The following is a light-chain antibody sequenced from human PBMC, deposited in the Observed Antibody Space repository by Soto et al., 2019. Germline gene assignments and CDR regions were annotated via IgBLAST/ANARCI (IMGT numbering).Light chain of an antibody. Sequence: DIQMTQSPSSLSASVGDRVTITCRASQTTGSNLNWYQLKPGKAPRLLIYLTSTLQSGVPSRFSGSASGTDFALTISSRQPEDFATYYCQQTYSSPYTCGQGT. CDR1: QTTGSN. CDR2: LTS. J-gene: IGKJ2*01. V-gene: IGKV1-39*01. CDR3: QQTYSSPYT.